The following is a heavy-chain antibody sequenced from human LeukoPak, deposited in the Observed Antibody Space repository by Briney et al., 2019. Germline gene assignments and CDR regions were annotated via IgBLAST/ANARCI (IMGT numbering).Heavy chain of an antibody. CDR2: IYSGGST. Sequence: GGSLRLSCAASGFTVSSNYMSWVRQAPGKGMEWVSVIYSGGSTYYADSVKGRLTISRDNSKNTLYLQMNSLRAEDTAVYYCARGGMATIFDYWGQGTLVTVSS. D-gene: IGHD5-24*01. CDR1: GFTVSSNY. CDR3: ARGGMATIFDY. V-gene: IGHV3-53*01. J-gene: IGHJ4*02.